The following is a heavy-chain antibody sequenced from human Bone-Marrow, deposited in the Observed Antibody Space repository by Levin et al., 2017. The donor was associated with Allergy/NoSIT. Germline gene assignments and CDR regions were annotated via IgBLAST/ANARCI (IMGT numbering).Heavy chain of an antibody. CDR3: TRVYTGSAFEH. V-gene: IGHV4-39*06. J-gene: IGHJ4*02. CDR1: GGSITTSPYY. Sequence: PSETLSLTCTVSGGSITTSPYYWGWIRQAPGKGLEWIGSISYYGSTHYNSSLQSRVTISRDTSKNQFALTLSSVTGADTAVYYCTRVYTGSAFEHWGQGTLVTVSS. D-gene: IGHD1-26*01. CDR2: ISYYGST.